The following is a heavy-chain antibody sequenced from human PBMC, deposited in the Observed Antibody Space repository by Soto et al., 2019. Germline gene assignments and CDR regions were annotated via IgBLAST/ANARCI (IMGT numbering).Heavy chain of an antibody. Sequence: SETLSLTCTVSGGSISSYYWSWIRQPPGKGLEWIGYIYYSGSTNYNPSLKSRVTISVDTSKNQFSLKLSSVTAADTAVYYCASGSGYDSAYGMDVWGQGTTVTVSS. CDR3: ASGSGYDSAYGMDV. CDR2: IYYSGST. D-gene: IGHD5-12*01. V-gene: IGHV4-59*01. CDR1: GGSISSYY. J-gene: IGHJ6*02.